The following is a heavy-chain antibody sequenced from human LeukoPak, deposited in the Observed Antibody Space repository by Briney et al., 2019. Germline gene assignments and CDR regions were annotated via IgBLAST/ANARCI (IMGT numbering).Heavy chain of an antibody. J-gene: IGHJ4*02. D-gene: IGHD3-22*01. CDR3: ASFNDLYDSSGYYRSDH. CDR1: GGSTSSNSYY. Sequence: SETLSLTCTVSGGSTSSNSYYWGWIRQSPGKGLEWIGSVYFSASTYYNPSLKSRVTISVDTSKNQFSLNLTSVTAADTAIYYCASFNDLYDSSGYYRSDHWGQGTLATVSP. CDR2: VYFSAST. V-gene: IGHV4-39*07.